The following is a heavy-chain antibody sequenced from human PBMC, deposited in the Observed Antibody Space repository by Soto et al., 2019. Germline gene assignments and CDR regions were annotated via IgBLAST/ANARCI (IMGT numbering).Heavy chain of an antibody. CDR2: INPKTGGT. CDR1: GYTFTDYD. D-gene: IGHD2-2*01. CDR3: ARGGVPATPYGMDV. V-gene: IGHV1-2*04. J-gene: IGHJ6*02. Sequence: GASVKVSCKTSGYTFTDYDINWVRQAAGQGLEWMGWINPKTGGTNYVQKFQGWVTMTRDTSISTAYMELSRLRSDDTAVYYCARGGVPATPYGMDVWGQGTTVTVSS.